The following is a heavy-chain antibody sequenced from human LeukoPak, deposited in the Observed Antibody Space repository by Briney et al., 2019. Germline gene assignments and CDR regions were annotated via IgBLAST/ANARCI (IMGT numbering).Heavy chain of an antibody. Sequence: GASVKVSCKASGYTFTGYYMHWVRQAPGQGLEWMGRINPNSGGTNYAQKFQGRVTMTRDTSISTAYMELSRLRSDDTAVYYCARDLFPGAALRGFLSRRREDDYGGKSFDYWGQGTLVTVSS. CDR1: GYTFTGYY. CDR2: INPNSGGT. J-gene: IGHJ4*02. V-gene: IGHV1-2*06. CDR3: ARDLFPGAALRGFLSRRREDDYGGKSFDY. D-gene: IGHD4-23*01.